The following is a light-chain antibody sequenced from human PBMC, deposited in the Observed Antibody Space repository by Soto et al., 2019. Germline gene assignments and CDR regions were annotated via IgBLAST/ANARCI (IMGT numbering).Light chain of an antibody. CDR1: QSVNIY. CDR2: GAS. Sequence: EIVMTRPPATLSVSPGERATLSCRASQSVNIYLAWYQQKRGQAPRLLIYGASNRATGISDRFSGSGSGTDFTLTISRLEPEDFAVYYCQQYGSSGTFGQGTKVDI. J-gene: IGKJ1*01. V-gene: IGKV3-20*01. CDR3: QQYGSSGT.